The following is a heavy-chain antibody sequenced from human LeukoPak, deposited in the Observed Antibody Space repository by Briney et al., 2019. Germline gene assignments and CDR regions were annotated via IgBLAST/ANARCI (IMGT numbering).Heavy chain of an antibody. Sequence: PGGSLGLSCAASGFIFTKYDMHWVRHVTGRGLEWVSGIDRDGVTYYSDSVKGRFTMSRENGENSVYLQLNSLRAGDTAVYFCARENLEYGDYAIDYWGQGILVTVSS. J-gene: IGHJ4*02. V-gene: IGHV3-13*01. CDR2: IDRDGVT. D-gene: IGHD4-17*01. CDR1: GFIFTKYD. CDR3: ARENLEYGDYAIDY.